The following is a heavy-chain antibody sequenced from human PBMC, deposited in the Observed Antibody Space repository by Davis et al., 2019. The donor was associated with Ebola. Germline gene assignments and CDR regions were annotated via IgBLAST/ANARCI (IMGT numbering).Heavy chain of an antibody. Sequence: ASVKVSCKASGYTFTSYYMRWVRQAPGQGLEWMGIINPSGGSTSYAQKFQGRVTMTRDTSTSTVYMELSSLRSEDTAVYYCARDRAYYYDSSGYYGTYNWFDPWGQGTLVTVSS. CDR2: INPSGGST. J-gene: IGHJ5*02. D-gene: IGHD3-22*01. V-gene: IGHV1-46*01. CDR3: ARDRAYYYDSSGYYGTYNWFDP. CDR1: GYTFTSYY.